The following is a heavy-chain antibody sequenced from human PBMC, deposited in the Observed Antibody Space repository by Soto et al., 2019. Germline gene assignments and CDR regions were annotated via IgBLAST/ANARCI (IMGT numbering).Heavy chain of an antibody. Sequence: HPGGSMRLSWAPSRFTFSNYSMSWVRQAPGKGLGWVSAISGSGGSTYYADSVKGRFTISRDNSMNTLYMQMNSLRAEDTSIYYWARGRVRRQCLDYYFDYWGLGTLVTVSS. V-gene: IGHV3-23*01. J-gene: IGHJ4*02. CDR2: ISGSGGST. CDR3: ARGRVRRQCLDYYFDY. D-gene: IGHD3-9*01. CDR1: RFTFSNYS.